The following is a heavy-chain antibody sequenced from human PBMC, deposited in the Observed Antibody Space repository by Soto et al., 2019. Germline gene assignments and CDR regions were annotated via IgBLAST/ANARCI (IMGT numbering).Heavy chain of an antibody. V-gene: IGHV1-69*02. J-gene: IGHJ4*02. CDR2: IIPILGIA. CDR3: ARMSSTYCGGDCSDY. D-gene: IGHD2-21*02. Sequence: QVQLVQSGAEVKKPGSSVKVSCKASGGAFSSYTISWVRQAPGQGLEWMGRIIPILGIANYAQKFQGRVTITADKSTSTAYMERSSLRSEDTAVYYWARMSSTYCGGDCSDYWGQGTLVTVSS. CDR1: GGAFSSYT.